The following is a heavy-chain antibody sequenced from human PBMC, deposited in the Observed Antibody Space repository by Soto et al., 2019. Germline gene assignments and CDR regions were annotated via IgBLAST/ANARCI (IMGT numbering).Heavy chain of an antibody. CDR2: IYYSGST. J-gene: IGHJ4*02. CDR3: ARAGYYDSSGYYYDYFDY. CDR1: GGSISSGGYY. D-gene: IGHD3-22*01. Sequence: SETLSLTCTVSGGSISSGGYYWSWIRQHPGKGLEWIGYIYYSGSTYYNPSLKSRVTISVDTSKNQFSLKLSSVTAADTAVYYCARAGYYDSSGYYYDYFDYWGQGTLVTVS. V-gene: IGHV4-31*03.